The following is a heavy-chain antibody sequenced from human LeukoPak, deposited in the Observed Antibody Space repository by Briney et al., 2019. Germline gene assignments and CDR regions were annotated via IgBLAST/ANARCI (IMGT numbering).Heavy chain of an antibody. V-gene: IGHV4-4*07. D-gene: IGHD2-21*02. J-gene: IGHJ4*02. CDR3: ARDLASCAGDCYSDGFDY. CDR1: GDSISYFY. Sequence: SETLSLTCSVSGDSISYFYWSWIRQAAAKGLEWIGRIDSSGSTDYNASLKSRVTMSVDTSKNQLSLKVISVTAADTAVYYCARDLASCAGDCYSDGFDYWGQGTLVTVSS. CDR2: IDSSGST.